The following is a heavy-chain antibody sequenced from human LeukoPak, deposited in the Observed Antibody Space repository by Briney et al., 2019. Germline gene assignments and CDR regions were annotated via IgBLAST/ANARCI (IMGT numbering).Heavy chain of an antibody. J-gene: IGHJ4*02. V-gene: IGHV1-2*02. CDR2: INPNSGGT. CDR3: ARASTVVVPAARSFGY. Sequence: ASVKVSCKASGYTFTGYYMHWVRQAPGQGFEWMGWINPNSGGTNYAQKFQGRVTMTRDTSISTAYMELSRLRSDDTAVYYCARASTVVVPAARSFGYWGQGTLVTVSS. D-gene: IGHD2-2*01. CDR1: GYTFTGYY.